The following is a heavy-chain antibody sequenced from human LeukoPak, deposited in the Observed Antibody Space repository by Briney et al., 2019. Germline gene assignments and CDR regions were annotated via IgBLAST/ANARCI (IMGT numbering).Heavy chain of an antibody. D-gene: IGHD3-9*01. CDR3: ARGDILTGYAAFDI. CDR1: GGSISSSSYY. V-gene: IGHV4-39*07. J-gene: IGHJ3*02. CDR2: IYYSGST. Sequence: SETLSLTCTVSGGSISSSSYYWGWIRQPPGKGLEWIGSIYYSGSTYYNPSLKSRVTISVDTSKNQFSLKLSPVTAADTAVYYCARGDILTGYAAFDIWGQGTMVTVSS.